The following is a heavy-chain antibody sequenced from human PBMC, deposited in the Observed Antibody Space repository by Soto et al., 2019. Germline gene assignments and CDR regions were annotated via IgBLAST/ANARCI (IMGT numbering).Heavy chain of an antibody. D-gene: IGHD2-2*01. CDR1: GGSFSGYD. CDR2: INHSGST. V-gene: IGHV4-34*01. CDR3: ERRLYQLLPFAY. J-gene: IGHJ4*02. Sequence: PSGTLSLTCAVYGGSFSGYDWSGIREPPGEGLEGIGEINHSGSTNYNPSLKSRVTISVDTSKNQFSLKLSPVTAADKSVYYCERRLYQLLPFAYWGQGTLVTVS.